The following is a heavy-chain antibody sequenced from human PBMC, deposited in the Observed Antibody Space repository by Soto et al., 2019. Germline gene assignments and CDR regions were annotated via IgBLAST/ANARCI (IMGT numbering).Heavy chain of an antibody. CDR2: MSSRGSDK. CDR3: ARLLSRSSGMWGSAFDI. J-gene: IGHJ3*02. CDR1: GFSVSRYA. D-gene: IGHD3-22*01. Sequence: EVQLVESGGGLVQPGGSLRLSCAASGFSVSRYAMSWVRQAPGTGLELVSYMSSRGSDKYYADSVKGRFTISRDNAENSLDQHVNDLRVEDTALYCCARLLSRSSGMWGSAFDIWGHGTLVTVSS. V-gene: IGHV3-48*03.